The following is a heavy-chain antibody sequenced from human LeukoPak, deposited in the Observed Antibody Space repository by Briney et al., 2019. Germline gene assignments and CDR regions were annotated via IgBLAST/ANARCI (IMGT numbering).Heavy chain of an antibody. Sequence: PGGSLRLSCAASGSTFDDYGMSWVRQAPGKGLEWVSGVNWNGGSTGYADSVKGRFTISRDNAKNSLYLQMNSLRAEDTALYYCAREPGYSSSYHFDYWGQGTLVTVSS. CDR3: AREPGYSSSYHFDY. D-gene: IGHD6-13*01. CDR2: VNWNGGST. V-gene: IGHV3-20*04. CDR1: GSTFDDYG. J-gene: IGHJ4*02.